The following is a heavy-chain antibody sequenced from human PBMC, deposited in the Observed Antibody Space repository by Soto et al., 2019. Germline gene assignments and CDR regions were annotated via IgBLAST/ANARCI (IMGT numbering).Heavy chain of an antibody. CDR2: IYPGDSDT. Sequence: GESLKISCQGSGYSFSNYWIGWVRQMPGKGLEWMGIIYPGDSDTTYSPSFQGQVTISADKSINTAFLQWSSLKASDIATYYCARGVLQYLESYFDYWGQGTLVTVSS. J-gene: IGHJ4*02. D-gene: IGHD3-3*01. CDR1: GYSFSNYW. V-gene: IGHV5-51*01. CDR3: ARGVLQYLESYFDY.